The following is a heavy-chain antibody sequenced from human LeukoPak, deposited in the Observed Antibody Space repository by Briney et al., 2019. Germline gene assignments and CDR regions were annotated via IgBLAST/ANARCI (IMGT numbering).Heavy chain of an antibody. Sequence: PSETLSLTCTVSVGSIRCYYWTWIRQPAGKGLEWIGRIYSSGTAYYNPSLESRVPISLYTSSNQFSLKVTSMTAADTAVYYCARGTDMTSIAGYYSFGHWGQGILVSVSS. CDR3: ARGTDMTSIAGYYSFGH. V-gene: IGHV4-4*07. D-gene: IGHD3-22*01. CDR2: IYSSGTA. J-gene: IGHJ4*02. CDR1: VGSIRCYY.